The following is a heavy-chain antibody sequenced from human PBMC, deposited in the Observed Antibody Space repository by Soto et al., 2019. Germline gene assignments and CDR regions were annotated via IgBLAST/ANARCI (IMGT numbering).Heavy chain of an antibody. Sequence: QVQLQESGPGLVKPSQTLSLTCTVSGDSISVGYYWSWIPQHPGKGLEWIGYVSPSGTTYYNPSLKSRVSISADMSKNQFSLEVSSVTAADTAVYYCARDRGSYGMDVGGQGTTVTVSS. J-gene: IGHJ6*02. CDR2: VSPSGTT. V-gene: IGHV4-31*03. CDR3: ARDRGSYGMDV. CDR1: GDSISVGYY.